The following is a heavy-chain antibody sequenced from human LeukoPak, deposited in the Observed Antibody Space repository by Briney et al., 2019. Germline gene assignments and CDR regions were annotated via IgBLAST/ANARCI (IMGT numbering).Heavy chain of an antibody. D-gene: IGHD3-16*01. J-gene: IGHJ4*02. CDR3: ARGFGSSTSYVSDFDF. CDR1: GGTFSSYG. Sequence: GASVKVSCKASGGTFSSYGISWVRQAPGQGLEWMGRIIPILDITNYAQKFQGRVTITADKSTGTAYMELSSLRSEDTAVYFCARGFGSSTSYVSDFDFWGQGTLVTVSP. CDR2: IIPILDIT. V-gene: IGHV1-69*04.